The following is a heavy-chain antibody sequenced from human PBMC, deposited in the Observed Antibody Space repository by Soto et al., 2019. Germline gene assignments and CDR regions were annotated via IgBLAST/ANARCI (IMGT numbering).Heavy chain of an antibody. Sequence: TLSLTYTVSGGSISSGGYYWSWIRQHPGKGLEWIGYIYYSGSTYYNPSLKSRVTISVDTSKNQFSLKLSSVTAADTAVYYCARSGYSYGPNPLLYWGQGTLVTVSS. CDR2: IYYSGST. J-gene: IGHJ4*02. V-gene: IGHV4-31*03. D-gene: IGHD5-18*01. CDR1: GGSISSGGYY. CDR3: ARSGYSYGPNPLLY.